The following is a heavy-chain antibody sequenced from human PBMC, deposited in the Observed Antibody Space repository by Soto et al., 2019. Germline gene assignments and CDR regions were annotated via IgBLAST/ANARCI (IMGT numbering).Heavy chain of an antibody. J-gene: IGHJ6*02. CDR2: IIPIFGTA. Sequence: QVPLVQSGAEVKKPGSTVKVSCKSSGGTFSSYGISWVRQAPGQGLEWMGGIIPIFGTAKYAQKFQGRVTITADASTNTAYMELSSLRSDDTAAYYCTREMREAAYYYGMDVWGQGTTVTVSS. CDR1: GGTFSSYG. V-gene: IGHV1-69*01. CDR3: TREMREAAYYYGMDV. D-gene: IGHD3-10*01.